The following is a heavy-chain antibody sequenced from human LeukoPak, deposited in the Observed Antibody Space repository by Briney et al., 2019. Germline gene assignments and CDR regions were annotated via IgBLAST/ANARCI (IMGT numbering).Heavy chain of an antibody. Sequence: ASVKVSCKASGYTFTGYYMHWVRQAPRQGLEWMGWINPNSGGANYAQKFQGRVTMTRDTSISTAYMELNRLTSDDTAVYYCARRWGGTGPEAVYGGQGPLVTVS. CDR1: GYTFTGYY. J-gene: IGHJ4*02. CDR3: ARRWGGTGPEAVY. D-gene: IGHD3/OR15-3a*01. CDR2: INPNSGGA. V-gene: IGHV1-2*02.